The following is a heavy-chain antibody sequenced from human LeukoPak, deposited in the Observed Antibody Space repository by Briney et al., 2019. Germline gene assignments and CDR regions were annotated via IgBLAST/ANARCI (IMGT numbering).Heavy chain of an antibody. V-gene: IGHV3-11*04. Sequence: GGSLRLSCAASGFTFSDYYMSWIRQAPGKGLEWVPYISSSGSTIYYADSVKGRFTISRDNAKNSLYLQMNSLRAEDTAVYYCAREYYDFWSGSGRAFDIWGQGTMVTVSS. CDR3: AREYYDFWSGSGRAFDI. CDR1: GFTFSDYY. J-gene: IGHJ3*02. D-gene: IGHD3-3*01. CDR2: ISSSGSTI.